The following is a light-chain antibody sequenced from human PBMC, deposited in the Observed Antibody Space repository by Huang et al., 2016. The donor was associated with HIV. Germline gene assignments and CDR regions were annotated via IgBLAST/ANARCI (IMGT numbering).Light chain of an antibody. CDR3: MRGMHPVT. Sequence: DIVMTQTPLFLSVTPGQPASISCKSSQSLLHRDGKTYLYWYLKRPGQSPHLLLSDLSIRFPGGPDRFSGSRSGTDFTPKNRRVETEDVGGYDWMRGMHPVTFGGG. V-gene: IGKV2-29*02. J-gene: IGKJ4*01. CDR1: QSLLHRDGKTY. CDR2: DLS.